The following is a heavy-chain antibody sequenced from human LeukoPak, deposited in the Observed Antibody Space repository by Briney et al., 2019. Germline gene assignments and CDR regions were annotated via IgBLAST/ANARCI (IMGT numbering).Heavy chain of an antibody. J-gene: IGHJ6*03. D-gene: IGHD2-2*01. CDR1: GGSISSYY. V-gene: IGHV4-59*01. Sequence: SETLSLTCTVSGGSISSYYWSWIRQPAGKGLEWIGYIYYSGSTNYNPSLKSRVTISVDTSKNQFSLKLSSVTAADTAVYYCARGWYCSSTSCYPEDYYYYMDVWGKGTTVTVSS. CDR3: ARGWYCSSTSCYPEDYYYYMDV. CDR2: IYYSGST.